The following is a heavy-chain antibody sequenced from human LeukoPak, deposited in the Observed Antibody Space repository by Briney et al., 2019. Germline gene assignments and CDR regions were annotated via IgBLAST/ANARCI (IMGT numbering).Heavy chain of an antibody. Sequence: GGSLRLSCAASGLTFSSYAMSWVRQAPGKGLEWVSAISGSGSSTYYADSVKGRFTISRDNSKNTLYLQMNSLRVEDTAVYYCAKDYTCQPMRGGHGYWGQGTLVTVSS. V-gene: IGHV3-23*01. CDR1: GLTFSSYA. CDR2: ISGSGSST. J-gene: IGHJ4*02. CDR3: AKDYTCQPMRGGHGY. D-gene: IGHD3-10*01.